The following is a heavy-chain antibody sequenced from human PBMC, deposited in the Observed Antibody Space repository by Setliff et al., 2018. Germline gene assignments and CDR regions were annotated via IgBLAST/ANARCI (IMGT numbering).Heavy chain of an antibody. CDR3: TCSGYVGL. V-gene: IGHV3-49*04. CDR1: GFTFGDYA. Sequence: LGGSLRLSCTASGFTFGDYAMSWVRQAPGKGLEWVGFIRSKAYGGTTEYAASVKGRFTISRDDSKSIAYLQMNSLKTEDTAVYYCTCSGYVGLWGQGTMVTVSS. CDR2: IRSKAYGGTT. D-gene: IGHD5-12*01. J-gene: IGHJ3*01.